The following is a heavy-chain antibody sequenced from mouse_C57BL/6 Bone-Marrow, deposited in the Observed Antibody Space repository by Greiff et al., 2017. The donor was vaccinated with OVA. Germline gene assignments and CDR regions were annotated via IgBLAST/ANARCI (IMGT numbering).Heavy chain of an antibody. D-gene: IGHD1-1*01. CDR3: ARRTTVVAPFAY. V-gene: IGHV5-17*01. Sequence: EVKLMESGGGLVKPGGSLKLSCAASGFTFSDYGMHWVRQAPEKGLEWVAYISSGSSTIYYADTVKGRFTISRDNAKNTLFLQMTSLRSEDTAMYYCARRTTVVAPFAYWGQGTLVTVSA. CDR2: ISSGSSTI. J-gene: IGHJ3*01. CDR1: GFTFSDYG.